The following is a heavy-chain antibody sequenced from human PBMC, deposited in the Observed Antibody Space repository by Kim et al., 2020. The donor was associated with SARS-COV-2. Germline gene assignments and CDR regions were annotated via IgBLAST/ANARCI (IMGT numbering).Heavy chain of an antibody. J-gene: IGHJ6*02. V-gene: IGHV3-33*06. CDR3: AKERRYSGSYYYYYGMDV. Sequence: KGRFTISRDNSKNTLYLQMNSLRAEDTAVYYCAKERRYSGSYYYYYGMDVWGQGTTVTVSS. D-gene: IGHD1-26*01.